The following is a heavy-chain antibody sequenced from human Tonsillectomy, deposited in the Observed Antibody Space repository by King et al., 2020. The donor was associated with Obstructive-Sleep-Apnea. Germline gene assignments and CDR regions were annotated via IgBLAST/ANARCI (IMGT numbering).Heavy chain of an antibody. V-gene: IGHV3-30*04. J-gene: IGHJ4*02. CDR3: ARDEQWLVSYFDY. Sequence: VQLVESGGGVVQPGRSLRLSCAASGFTFSSYAMHWVRQAPGKGLEWVAVISYDGSNKYYADSVKGRFTISRDNSKNTLYLQMNSLRAEDTAVYYCARDEQWLVSYFDYWGQGTLVTVSS. CDR1: GFTFSSYA. D-gene: IGHD6-19*01. CDR2: ISYDGSNK.